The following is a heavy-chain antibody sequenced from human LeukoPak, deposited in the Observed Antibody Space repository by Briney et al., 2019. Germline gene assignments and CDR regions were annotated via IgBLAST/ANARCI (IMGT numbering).Heavy chain of an antibody. V-gene: IGHV1-69*06. J-gene: IGHJ6*03. Sequence: GASVKVSCKASGGTFSSYAISWVRQAPGQGLGWMGGIIPIFGTANYAQKFQGRVTITADKSTSTAYMELSSLRSEDTAVYYCARGAKDCSSTSCYSAENYYYYYMDVWGKGTTVTVSS. CDR3: ARGAKDCSSTSCYSAENYYYYYMDV. D-gene: IGHD2-2*01. CDR2: IIPIFGTA. CDR1: GGTFSSYA.